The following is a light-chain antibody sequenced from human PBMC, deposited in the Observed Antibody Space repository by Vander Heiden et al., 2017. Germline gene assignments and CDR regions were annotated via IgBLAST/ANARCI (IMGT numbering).Light chain of an antibody. J-gene: IGLJ2*01. V-gene: IGLV2-14*01. Sequence: QSALPQPASVSGSPGQSITISCTGTSSDVGGYNYVSWYQQHPGKASKLMIYDVSNRPSGVSNRFSGSKSGNTASLTISGLQAEDEADYYCSSYTSRSTLVVFGGGTKLTVL. CDR1: SSDVGGYNY. CDR2: DVS. CDR3: SSYTSRSTLVV.